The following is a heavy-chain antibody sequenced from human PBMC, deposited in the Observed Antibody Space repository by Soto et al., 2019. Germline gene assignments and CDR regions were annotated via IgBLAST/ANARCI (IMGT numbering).Heavy chain of an antibody. CDR1: GFTFSSYA. V-gene: IGHV3-23*01. CDR3: AKDLFDLEGVLDY. J-gene: IGHJ4*02. CDR2: ISGSGGST. D-gene: IGHD1-1*01. Sequence: EVQLLESGGGLVQPGVSLRLSCAASGFTFSSYAMSLVRQAPGKGLEWVSAISGSGGSTYYADSVKGRFTISRDNSKNTLYLHMNSLRAEDTAVYYCAKDLFDLEGVLDYWGQGTLVTVSS.